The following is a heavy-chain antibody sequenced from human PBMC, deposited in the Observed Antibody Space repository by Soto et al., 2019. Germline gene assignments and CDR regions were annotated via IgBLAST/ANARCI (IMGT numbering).Heavy chain of an antibody. D-gene: IGHD2-2*01. CDR2: MNPNSGNT. CDR3: ARVSGIVVVPAATVANWFDP. V-gene: IGHV1-8*01. CDR1: GYTFTSYD. Sequence: GASVKVSCKASGYTFTSYDINWVRQATGQGLEWMGWMNPNSGNTGYAQKFQGRVTMTRNTSISTAYMELSSLRSEDTAVYYCARVSGIVVVPAATVANWFDPWGQGTLVTVSS. J-gene: IGHJ5*02.